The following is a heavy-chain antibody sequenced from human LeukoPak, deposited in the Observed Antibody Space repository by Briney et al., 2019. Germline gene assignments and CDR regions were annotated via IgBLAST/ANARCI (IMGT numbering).Heavy chain of an antibody. J-gene: IGHJ5*02. CDR2: INPNSGGT. D-gene: IGHD6-13*01. V-gene: IGHV1-2*02. Sequence: ASVKVSCKASGYTFTGYYMHRVRQAPGQGLEWMGWINPNSGGTNYAQKFQGRVTMTRDTSISTAYMELSRLRSDDTAVYYCARDGLMAAAGTNWFDPWGQGTLVTVSS. CDR1: GYTFTGYY. CDR3: ARDGLMAAAGTNWFDP.